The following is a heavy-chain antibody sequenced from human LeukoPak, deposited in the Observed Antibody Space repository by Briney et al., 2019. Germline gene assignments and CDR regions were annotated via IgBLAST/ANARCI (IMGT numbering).Heavy chain of an antibody. V-gene: IGHV4-59*01. D-gene: IGHD6-6*01. CDR1: GGSISTYY. CDR2: IYHSGST. J-gene: IGHJ1*01. CDR3: ARGGAARLHFQN. Sequence: SETLSLTCTVSGGSISTYYWNWIRQPPGKGLDWIGYIYHSGSTNYNPSLQSRVTISVDTSKNQFSLNLNSVTAADTAVYYCARGGAARLHFQNWGQGTLVTVSS.